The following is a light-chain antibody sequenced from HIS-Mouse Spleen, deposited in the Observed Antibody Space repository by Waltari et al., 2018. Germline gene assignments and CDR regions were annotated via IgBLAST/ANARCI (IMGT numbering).Light chain of an antibody. Sequence: DIQLTQSPSFLSASVGDRVTITCRASQGISSYLAWYQQKPGKAPKLLIYAASTLQSGVPSRCSGSGSGTEFTLTISSLQPEDFATYYCQQLNSYPPTFGQGTKVEIK. J-gene: IGKJ1*01. V-gene: IGKV1-9*01. CDR1: QGISSY. CDR3: QQLNSYPPT. CDR2: AAS.